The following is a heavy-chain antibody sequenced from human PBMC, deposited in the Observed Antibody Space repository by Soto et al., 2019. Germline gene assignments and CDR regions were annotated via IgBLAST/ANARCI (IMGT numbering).Heavy chain of an antibody. D-gene: IGHD6-13*01. CDR2: ISYDGSNK. Sequence: QVQLVESGGGVVQPGRSLRLSCAASGFTFSSYGMHWVRQAPGKGLEWVAVISYDGSNKYYADSVKGRFTISRDNSKNTLYLQMNSLRAEDTAVDYCAKDQAARVWYYYGMDVWGQGTTVTVSS. J-gene: IGHJ6*02. V-gene: IGHV3-30*18. CDR3: AKDQAARVWYYYGMDV. CDR1: GFTFSSYG.